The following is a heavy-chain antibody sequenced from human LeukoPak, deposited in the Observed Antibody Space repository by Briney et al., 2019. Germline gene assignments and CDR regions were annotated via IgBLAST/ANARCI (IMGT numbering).Heavy chain of an antibody. V-gene: IGHV3-30*04. CDR3: AKETHFAAAGISAAFDI. J-gene: IGHJ3*02. D-gene: IGHD6-13*01. CDR1: GFTFSGYA. CDR2: ISHDETYR. Sequence: GGSLRLSCAASGFTFSGYAMHWVRQAPGKGLEWVAVISHDETYRHFADSVKGRLTISRDNSKNTLYLQMNSLRAEDTAVYYCAKETHFAAAGISAAFDIWGQGTMVTVSS.